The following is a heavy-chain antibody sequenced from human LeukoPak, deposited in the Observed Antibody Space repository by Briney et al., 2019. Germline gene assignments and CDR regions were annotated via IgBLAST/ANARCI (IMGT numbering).Heavy chain of an antibody. CDR3: ASTSGTYDGYSYGYAFDY. CDR1: GGTFSRYA. V-gene: IGHV1-69*06. D-gene: IGHD5-18*01. CDR2: IIPIFGTA. J-gene: IGHJ4*02. Sequence: SVKVSCKASGGTFSRYAISWVRQAPGQGLEWMGGIIPIFGTANYAQKFQGRVTITADKSTSTAYMELSSLRSEDTAVYYCASTSGTYDGYSYGYAFDYWGQGTLVTVSS.